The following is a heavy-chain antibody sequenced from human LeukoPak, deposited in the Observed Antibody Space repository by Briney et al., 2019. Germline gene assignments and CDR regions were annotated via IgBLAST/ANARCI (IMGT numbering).Heavy chain of an antibody. J-gene: IGHJ4*02. CDR2: ISSSSSYI. Sequence: GGSLRLSCAASGFTFSSYWMNWVRQAPGKGLEWVSSISSSSSYIYYADSVKGRFTISRDNAKNSLYLQMNSLRAEDTAVYYCARDKYYDSSGYAPIDYWGQGTLVTVSS. V-gene: IGHV3-21*01. D-gene: IGHD3-22*01. CDR1: GFTFSSYW. CDR3: ARDKYYDSSGYAPIDY.